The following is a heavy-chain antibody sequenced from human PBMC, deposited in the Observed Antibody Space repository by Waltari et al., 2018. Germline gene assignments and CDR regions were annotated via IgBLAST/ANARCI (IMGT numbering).Heavy chain of an antibody. CDR1: GASITSTKHY. CDR2: ISYNGST. V-gene: IGHV4-39*02. Sequence: QLQLQESGPGLVKPSETLSLTCSVSGASITSTKHYWGWTRQPPGQGLEWIATISYNGSTYSSPSLRGRVTVSRDTSMNYVSLKLGSVTAADTAVYYCATYIGASVGTAAFDVWGQGTMVTVSS. CDR3: ATYIGASVGTAAFDV. J-gene: IGHJ3*01. D-gene: IGHD5-12*01.